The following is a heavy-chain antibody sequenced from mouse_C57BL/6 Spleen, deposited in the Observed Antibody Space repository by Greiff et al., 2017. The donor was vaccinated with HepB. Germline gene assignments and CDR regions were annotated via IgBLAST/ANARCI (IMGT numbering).Heavy chain of an antibody. V-gene: IGHV1-5*01. CDR1: GYTFTSYW. Sequence: EVKLMESGTVLARPGASVKMSCKTSGYTFTSYWMHWVKQRPGQGLEWIGAIYPGNSDTSYNQKVKGKAKLTAVTSASTAYMELSRLTNKDSAVYYCTRAPVTAVGARDVWGTGTTVTVSS. CDR3: TRAPVTAVGARDV. D-gene: IGHD1-1*01. J-gene: IGHJ1*03. CDR2: IYPGNSDT.